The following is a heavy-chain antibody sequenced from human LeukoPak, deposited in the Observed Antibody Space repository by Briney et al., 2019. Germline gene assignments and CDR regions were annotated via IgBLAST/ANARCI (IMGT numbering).Heavy chain of an antibody. D-gene: IGHD2-21*01. CDR2: ISGSGGST. Sequence: QPGGSLRLSCAASGFTFSSYAMSWVRQAPGKGLEWVSAISGSGGSTYYADSVKGRFTISRDNSKNTLYLQMNSLRAEDTAVYYCAIRSIVAKPSPPVFPPIDDYWGQGTLVTVSS. CDR1: GFTFSSYA. V-gene: IGHV3-23*01. J-gene: IGHJ4*02. CDR3: AIRSIVAKPSPPVFPPIDDY.